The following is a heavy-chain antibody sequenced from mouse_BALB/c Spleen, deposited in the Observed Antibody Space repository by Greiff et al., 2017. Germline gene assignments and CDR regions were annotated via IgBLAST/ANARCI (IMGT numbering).Heavy chain of an antibody. CDR1: GFNIKDYY. Sequence: VHVKQSGAELVRPGALVKLSCKASGFNIKDYYMHWVKQRPEQGLEWIGWIDPENGNTIYDPKFQGKASITADTSSNTAYLQLSSLTSEDTAVYYCARRDPWFAYWGQGTLVTVSA. CDR2: IDPENGNT. V-gene: IGHV14-1*02. CDR3: ARRDPWFAY. J-gene: IGHJ3*01.